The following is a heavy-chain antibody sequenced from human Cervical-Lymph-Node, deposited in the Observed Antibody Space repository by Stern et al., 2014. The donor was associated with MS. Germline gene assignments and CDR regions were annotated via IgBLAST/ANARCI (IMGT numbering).Heavy chain of an antibody. CDR3: ARGLYYFDY. V-gene: IGHV3-33*01. CDR1: GFTFSAYG. CDR2: IWYDGSSK. Sequence: VQLVESGGGVVQPGRSLRLSCAASGFTFSAYGMHWVRQAPGQGLEWVAVIWYDGSSKYYADSVKGRFTISRDNSKNTLYLQMNSLRAEDTAVYYCARGLYYFDYWGRGTLVTVSS. J-gene: IGHJ4*02.